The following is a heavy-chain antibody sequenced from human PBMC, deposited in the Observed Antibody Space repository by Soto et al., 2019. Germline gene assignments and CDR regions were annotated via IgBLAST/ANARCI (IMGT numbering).Heavy chain of an antibody. CDR1: GDSIISSDFY. J-gene: IGHJ5*02. Sequence: SETLSLTCXVSGDSIISSDFYWGWVRQPPGKGLEWIGSIFYLGSSYYNPSLKSRVTMSVDTSKNQFSLRLRSVTAADTALYFCARRSLALRKNNWFDPWGQGIMVTVSS. V-gene: IGHV4-39*01. D-gene: IGHD3-3*02. CDR2: IFYLGSS. CDR3: ARRSLALRKNNWFDP.